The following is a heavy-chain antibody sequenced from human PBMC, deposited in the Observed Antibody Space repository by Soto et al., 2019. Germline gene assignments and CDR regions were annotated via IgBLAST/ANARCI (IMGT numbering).Heavy chain of an antibody. D-gene: IGHD1-26*01. Sequence: PGGSLRLSCGASGFTFSGYDIRWVRQAPGKGLEWVAVISYDGSKKYYADSVKGQFTISRDNSKNTLYLQMNSLRAEDTAVYYCAKAYSGPFDIWGQGTMVTVSS. CDR2: ISYDGSKK. J-gene: IGHJ3*02. V-gene: IGHV3-30*18. CDR1: GFTFSGYD. CDR3: AKAYSGPFDI.